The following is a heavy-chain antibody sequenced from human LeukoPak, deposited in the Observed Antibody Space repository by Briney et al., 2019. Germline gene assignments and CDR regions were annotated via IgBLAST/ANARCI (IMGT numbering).Heavy chain of an antibody. CDR3: ARETSPRPPNNAFDM. CDR1: GGSISTYD. Sequence: SETLSLTCTVSGGSISTYDWSWIRQPAGKGLEWIGRISITGSTGYNPSLKSRVTVSVDTSKNQFSLKLTSVTAADTAMYFCARETSPRPPNNAFDMWGQGTMVTVS. J-gene: IGHJ3*02. D-gene: IGHD2-8*01. V-gene: IGHV4-4*07. CDR2: ISITGST.